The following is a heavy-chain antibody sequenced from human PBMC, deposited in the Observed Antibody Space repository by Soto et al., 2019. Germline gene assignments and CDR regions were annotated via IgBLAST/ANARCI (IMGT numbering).Heavy chain of an antibody. D-gene: IGHD6-13*01. Sequence: SETLSLTCTVSGGSISSYYWSWIRQPPGKGLEWIGYIYYSGSTNYNPSLKSRVTISVDTSKNQFSLKLSSVTAADTAVYHCARGDSSSWYPGTYFDYWGQGTLVTVSS. J-gene: IGHJ4*02. CDR1: GGSISSYY. CDR2: IYYSGST. V-gene: IGHV4-59*01. CDR3: ARGDSSSWYPGTYFDY.